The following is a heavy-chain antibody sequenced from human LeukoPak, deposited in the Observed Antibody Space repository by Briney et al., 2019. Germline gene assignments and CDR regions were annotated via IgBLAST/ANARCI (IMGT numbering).Heavy chain of an antibody. Sequence: GGSLRLSCAASGFTFSDYSMNWVRQAPGQGLEWVSSISSSSTYISYADSVKGRFTISRDNAKNSLYLQMNSLRAEDTAVYYCARVYRVGLAAPDYWGQGTLVTVSS. CDR2: ISSSSTYI. J-gene: IGHJ4*02. V-gene: IGHV3-21*01. CDR1: GFTFSDYS. D-gene: IGHD3/OR15-3a*01. CDR3: ARVYRVGLAAPDY.